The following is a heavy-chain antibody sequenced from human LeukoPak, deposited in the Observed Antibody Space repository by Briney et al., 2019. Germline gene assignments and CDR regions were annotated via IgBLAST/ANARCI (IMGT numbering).Heavy chain of an antibody. CDR1: GYSISSGYY. J-gene: IGHJ5*02. CDR3: ARDFITMVRGVTHWFDP. D-gene: IGHD3-10*01. CDR2: IYHSGST. Sequence: SETLSLTCTVSGYSISSGYYWGWIRQPPGKGLEWIGSIYHSGSTYYNPSLKSRVTISVDTSKNQFSLKLSSVTAADTAVYYCARDFITMVRGVTHWFDPWGQGTLVTVSS. V-gene: IGHV4-38-2*02.